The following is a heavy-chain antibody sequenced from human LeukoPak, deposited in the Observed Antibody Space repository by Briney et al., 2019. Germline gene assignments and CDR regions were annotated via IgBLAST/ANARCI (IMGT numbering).Heavy chain of an antibody. V-gene: IGHV3-23*01. CDR3: ARGLLYAGTTGY. J-gene: IGHJ4*02. D-gene: IGHD1-1*01. Sequence: GGSLRLSCAASGFTFSSYAMSWVRQAPGKGLEWVSSIPRNGGSTYYADSVKGRFTISRDNAKNSLYLQMNSLRAEDTAVYYCARGLLYAGTTGYWGQGTLVTVSS. CDR2: IPRNGGST. CDR1: GFTFSSYA.